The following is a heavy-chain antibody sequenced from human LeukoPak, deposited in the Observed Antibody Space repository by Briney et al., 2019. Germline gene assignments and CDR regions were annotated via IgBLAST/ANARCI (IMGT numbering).Heavy chain of an antibody. J-gene: IGHJ4*02. CDR3: ARGDYVYGY. D-gene: IGHD2-8*01. CDR1: GGSFSGYY. Sequence: SETLSLTCAVYGGSFSGYYWSWIRQPPGKGLEWIGEINHSGSTNYNPSLKSRVTISVDTSKNQFSLKLSSVTAADTAVYYCARGDYVYGYWGQGTLVTVSS. V-gene: IGHV4-34*01. CDR2: INHSGST.